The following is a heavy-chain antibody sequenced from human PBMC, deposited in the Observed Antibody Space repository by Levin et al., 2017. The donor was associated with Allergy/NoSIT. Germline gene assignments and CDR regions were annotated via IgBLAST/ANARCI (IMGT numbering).Heavy chain of an antibody. J-gene: IGHJ6*03. V-gene: IGHV3-73*01. CDR2: IRSKANSYAT. Sequence: EASVKVSCAASGFTFSGSAMHWVRQASGKGLEWVGRIRSKANSYATAYAASVKGRFTISRDDSKNTAYLQMNSLKTEDTAVYYCTTPIQLERRSVYYYYYYMDVWGKGTTVTVSS. CDR3: TTPIQLERRSVYYYYYYMDV. D-gene: IGHD1-1*01. CDR1: GFTFSGSA.